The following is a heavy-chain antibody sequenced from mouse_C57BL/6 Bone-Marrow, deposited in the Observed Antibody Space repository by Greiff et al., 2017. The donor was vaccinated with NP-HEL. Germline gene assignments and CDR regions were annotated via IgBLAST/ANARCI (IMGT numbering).Heavy chain of an antibody. V-gene: IGHV1-82*01. CDR1: GYAFSSSW. CDR3: ARSYSNLYYAMDY. Sequence: QVQLQQSGPELVKPGASVKISCKASGYAFSSSWMNWVKQRPGKGLEWIGRIYPGDGDTNYNGKFKGKATLTADKSSSTAYMQLSSLTSEDSAVYFCARSYSNLYYAMDYWGQGTSVTVSS. CDR2: IYPGDGDT. J-gene: IGHJ4*01. D-gene: IGHD2-5*01.